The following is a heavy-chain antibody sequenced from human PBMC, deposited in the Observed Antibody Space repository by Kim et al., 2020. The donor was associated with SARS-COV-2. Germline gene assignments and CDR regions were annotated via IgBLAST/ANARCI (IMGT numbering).Heavy chain of an antibody. D-gene: IGHD2-2*01. CDR2: ISSNGGST. CDR1: GFTFSSYA. CDR3: VKDRVVVVPAARLGVVRPY. J-gene: IGHJ4*02. V-gene: IGHV3-64D*09. Sequence: GGSLRLSCSASGFTFSSYAMHWVRQAPGKGLEYVSAISSNGGSTYYADSVKGRFTISRDNSKNTLYLQMSSLRAEDTAVHYCVKDRVVVVPAARLGVVRPYWGQGTLVTVSS.